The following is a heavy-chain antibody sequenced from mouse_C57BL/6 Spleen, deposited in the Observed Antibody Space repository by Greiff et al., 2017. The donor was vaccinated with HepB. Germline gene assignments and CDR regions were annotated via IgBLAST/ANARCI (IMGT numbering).Heavy chain of an antibody. Sequence: VQLQQPGAELVKPGASVKLSCKASGYTFTSYWMQWVKQRPGQGLEWIGEIDPSDSYTNYNQKFKGKATLTVDTSSSTAYMQLSSLTSEDSAVYYCAREVVASHAMDYWGQGTSVTVSS. V-gene: IGHV1-50*01. CDR3: AREVVASHAMDY. J-gene: IGHJ4*01. CDR2: IDPSDSYT. D-gene: IGHD1-1*01. CDR1: GYTFTSYW.